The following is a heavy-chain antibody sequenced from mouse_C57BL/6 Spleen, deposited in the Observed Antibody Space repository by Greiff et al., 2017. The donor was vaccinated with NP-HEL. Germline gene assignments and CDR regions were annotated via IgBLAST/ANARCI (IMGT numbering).Heavy chain of an antibody. CDR2: ISDGGSYT. CDR1: GFTFSSYA. D-gene: IGHD4-1*01. CDR3: ARDEAGTSYFDY. Sequence: VQLKESGGGLVKPGGSLKLSCAASGFTFSSYAMSWVRQTPEKRLEWVATISDGGSYTYYPDNVKGRFTISRDNAKNNLYLQMSHLKSEDTAMYYCARDEAGTSYFDYWGQGTTLTVSS. J-gene: IGHJ2*01. V-gene: IGHV5-4*01.